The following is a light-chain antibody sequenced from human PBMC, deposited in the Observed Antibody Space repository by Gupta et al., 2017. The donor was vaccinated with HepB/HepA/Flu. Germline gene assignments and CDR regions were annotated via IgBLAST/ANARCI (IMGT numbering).Light chain of an antibody. CDR3: EARDDSLSGLV. Sequence: QSVLTQPPSASGTPGQRVTISCSGSSSNIGSNYVYWYQQLPGTAPKLLIYRNNQRPSGVPERFSGSKSGTSASLANSGLRSEEEADYYCEARDDSLSGLVFGGGTKLTVL. CDR1: SSNIGSNY. CDR2: RNN. J-gene: IGLJ2*01. V-gene: IGLV1-47*01.